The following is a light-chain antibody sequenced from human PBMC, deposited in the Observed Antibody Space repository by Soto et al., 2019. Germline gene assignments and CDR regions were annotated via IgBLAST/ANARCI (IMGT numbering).Light chain of an antibody. J-gene: IGKJ1*01. Sequence: DIQMTQSPSTLSASVGDRVTITCRASQSVSSWLAWYQQKPGKAPKLLIYKTSSLESGVQSRFSVSGSGTEFTLTISSLQPDDFATYYYQQYDSYSWTFGQGTKVEIK. CDR2: KTS. V-gene: IGKV1-5*03. CDR3: QQYDSYSWT. CDR1: QSVSSW.